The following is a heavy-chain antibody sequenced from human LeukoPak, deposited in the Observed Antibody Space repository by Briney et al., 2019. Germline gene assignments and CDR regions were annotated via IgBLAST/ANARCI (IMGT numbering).Heavy chain of an antibody. V-gene: IGHV3-20*04. J-gene: IGHJ6*03. Sequence: GGSLRLSCAASGFTFDEYGMSWVRQAPGKGLEWVSGSNWDGGSTAYADSVKGRFTISRDNGKNSLYLQMNSLRVEDTALYYCARLQRAGFYYYYYYKDVWGKGTTVTVSS. CDR2: SNWDGGST. CDR1: GFTFDEYG. D-gene: IGHD6-19*01. CDR3: ARLQRAGFYYYYYYKDV.